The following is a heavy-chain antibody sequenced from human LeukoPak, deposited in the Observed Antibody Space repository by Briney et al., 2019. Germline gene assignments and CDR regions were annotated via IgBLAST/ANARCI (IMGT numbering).Heavy chain of an antibody. CDR2: IKQDGSET. D-gene: IGHD3-10*01. CDR1: GFTLRSYW. CDR3: ARGGQAGTGDL. V-gene: IGHV3-7*01. Sequence: PGGSLRLSCAASGFTLRSYWMTWVRQSPGKGLEWVANIKQDGSETYHVDSVKGRFTISRDNAKDSLYLEMNSLRAEDTAVYYCARGGQAGTGDLWGQGTLVTVSS. J-gene: IGHJ5*02.